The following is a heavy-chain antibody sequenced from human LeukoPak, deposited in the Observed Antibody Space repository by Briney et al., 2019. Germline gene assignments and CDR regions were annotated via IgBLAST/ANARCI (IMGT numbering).Heavy chain of an antibody. Sequence: ASVKVSCKVSGYTLTELSMHWVRQAPGKGLEWMGGFDPEDGETICAQKFQGRVTMTEDTSTDTAYMELSSLRSEDTAVYYCATMELWELPQNQFDYWGQGTLVTVSS. J-gene: IGHJ4*02. V-gene: IGHV1-24*01. CDR2: FDPEDGET. D-gene: IGHD1-26*01. CDR1: GYTLTELS. CDR3: ATMELWELPQNQFDY.